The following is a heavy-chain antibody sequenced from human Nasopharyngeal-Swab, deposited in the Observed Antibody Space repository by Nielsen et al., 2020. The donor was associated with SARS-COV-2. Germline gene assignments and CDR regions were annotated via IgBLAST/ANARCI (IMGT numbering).Heavy chain of an antibody. J-gene: IGHJ4*02. CDR1: GFTFGDYA. Sequence: GESLKISCTASGFTFGDYAMSWVHQAPGKGLEWVGFIRSKAYGGTTEYAASVKGRFTISRDDSKSIAYLQMNSLKTEDTAVYYCTSLGTGDYWGQGTLVTVSS. CDR3: TSLGTGDY. V-gene: IGHV3-49*04. D-gene: IGHD1-1*01. CDR2: IRSKAYGGTT.